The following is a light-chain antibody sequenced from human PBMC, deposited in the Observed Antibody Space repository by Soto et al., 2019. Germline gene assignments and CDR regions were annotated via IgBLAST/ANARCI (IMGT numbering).Light chain of an antibody. CDR2: DAS. J-gene: IGKJ4*02. CDR1: QSGSSY. V-gene: IGKV3-11*01. Sequence: EIVLTQSPATLSLSPGERATLSCRASQSGSSYLAWSQQKPGQAPRLLLYDASNRAASSPAECVGGGAGANVILPTSSREPKDVSGEYYRQRYDRPGTFGGGTKVDIK. CDR3: RQRYDRPGT.